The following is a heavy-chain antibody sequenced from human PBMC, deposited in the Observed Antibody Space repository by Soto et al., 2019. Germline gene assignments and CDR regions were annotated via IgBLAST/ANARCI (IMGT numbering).Heavy chain of an antibody. V-gene: IGHV3-33*01. Sequence: GGSLRLSCAASGFTFSSYGMHWVRQAPGKGLEWVAVIWYDGSNKYYADSVKGRFTISRDNSKNTLYLQMNSLRAEDTAVYYCARDPTPLGAVAGTLDPYFDYWGQGTLVTVSS. D-gene: IGHD6-19*01. J-gene: IGHJ4*02. CDR1: GFTFSSYG. CDR3: ARDPTPLGAVAGTLDPYFDY. CDR2: IWYDGSNK.